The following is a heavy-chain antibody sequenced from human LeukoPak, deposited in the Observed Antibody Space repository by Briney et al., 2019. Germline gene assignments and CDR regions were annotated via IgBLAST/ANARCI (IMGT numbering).Heavy chain of an antibody. CDR1: GDSXXSXXGYY. J-gene: IGHJ4*02. Sequence: PSETLSLTCTVSGDSXXSXXGYYWGWIRQPPGKGLXWXXXXXXXGXXXXXAXXXXRVTXXVDTSKNQFSLKLSSVTAADTAVYYCARHDPWDYWGQGTLVTVSS. V-gene: IGHV4-39*01. CDR3: ARHDPWDY. CDR2: XXXXGXX.